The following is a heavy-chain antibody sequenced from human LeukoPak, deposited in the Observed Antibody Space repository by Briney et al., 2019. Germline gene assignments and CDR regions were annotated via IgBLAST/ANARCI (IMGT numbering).Heavy chain of an antibody. D-gene: IGHD5-24*01. Sequence: PGGSLRLSCAASGFTFSSYGMHWVRQAPGKGLEWVAVISYDGSNKYYADSVKGRFTISRDNSKNTLYLQMNSLRAEDTAVYYCAKAHQRDALDYWGQGTLVTVSS. CDR3: AKAHQRDALDY. J-gene: IGHJ4*02. CDR1: GFTFSSYG. CDR2: ISYDGSNK. V-gene: IGHV3-30*18.